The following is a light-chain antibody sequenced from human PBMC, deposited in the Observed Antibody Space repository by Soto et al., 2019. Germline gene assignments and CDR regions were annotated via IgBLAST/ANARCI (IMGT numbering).Light chain of an antibody. CDR2: GAS. V-gene: IGKV3-20*01. J-gene: IGKJ1*01. CDR3: QQYGSSGT. Sequence: EIFLTQSPGTLSLSRWEIATLSCRASQSVSSNYLAWYQQKPGQAPRLLIYGASNRATGIPDRFSGSGSGTDFTLTISRLEPEDFAVYYCQQYGSSGTFGQGTKVDIK. CDR1: QSVSSNY.